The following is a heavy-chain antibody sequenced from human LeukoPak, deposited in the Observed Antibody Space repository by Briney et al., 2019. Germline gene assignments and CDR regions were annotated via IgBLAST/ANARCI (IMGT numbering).Heavy chain of an antibody. CDR3: VRGTSAWRGVDY. Sequence: PGGSLRLSCAASGFTFGNSWMHWVRQAPGGGLVCFSHISPDGSDTFYADSVKGRFTISRDNARNTLYLQMNSLRAEDTAVYYCVRGTSAWRGVDYWGQGTLVTVSS. J-gene: IGHJ4*02. V-gene: IGHV3-74*01. CDR2: ISPDGSDT. CDR1: GFTFGNSW. D-gene: IGHD6-19*01.